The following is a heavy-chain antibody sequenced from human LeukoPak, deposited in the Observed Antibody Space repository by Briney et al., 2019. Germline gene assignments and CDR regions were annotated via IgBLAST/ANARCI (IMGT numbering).Heavy chain of an antibody. D-gene: IGHD3-22*01. CDR3: ARPKGYDSSAFDY. V-gene: IGHV4-59*08. CDR1: GGSINSYY. CDR2: IYYSGST. Sequence: SETLSLTCTVSGGSINSYYWSWIRQPPGKGLEWIGYIYYSGSTNYNPSLKSRVTISVDTSKNQFSLKLSSVTAADTAVYYCARPKGYDSSAFDYWGQGTLVAVSS. J-gene: IGHJ4*02.